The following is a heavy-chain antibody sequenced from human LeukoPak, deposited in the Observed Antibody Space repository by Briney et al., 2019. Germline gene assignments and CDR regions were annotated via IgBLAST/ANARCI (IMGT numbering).Heavy chain of an antibody. CDR1: GYTFTVYY. CDR3: ARGRSIAVAGNWFDP. CDR2: INPNSGGT. J-gene: IGHJ5*02. D-gene: IGHD6-19*01. V-gene: IGHV1-2*02. Sequence: ASVKVSFKASGYTFTVYYMHWVRQAPGQGLEWMGWINPNSGGTNYAQKFQGRVTMTRDTSISTAYMELSRLRSDDTAVYYCARGRSIAVAGNWFDPWGQGTLVTVSS.